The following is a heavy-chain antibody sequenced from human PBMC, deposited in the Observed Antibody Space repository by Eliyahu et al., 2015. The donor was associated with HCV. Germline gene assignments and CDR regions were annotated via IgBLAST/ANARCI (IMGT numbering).Heavy chain of an antibody. CDR2: AWSDSISK. CDR1: XFXFSGYA. D-gene: IGHD2-15*01. J-gene: IGHJ4*02. V-gene: IGHV3-33*01. Sequence: VQLVESGGGVVQPGRXLRXACXXSXFXFSGYAIHWVRQAPGQGLEWVATAWSDSISKYYTNSVKGRFTISRDNPRNTVYLHMNTLTAADTAVYYCARDSTIAVVPSDLDYWGQGTLVTVSS. CDR3: ARDSTIAVVPSDLDY.